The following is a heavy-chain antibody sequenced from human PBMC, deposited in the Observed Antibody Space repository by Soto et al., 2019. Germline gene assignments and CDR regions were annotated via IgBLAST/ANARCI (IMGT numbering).Heavy chain of an antibody. D-gene: IGHD4-4*01. CDR3: ARDTSYSNYVTWFDP. CDR2: INPNSGGT. Sequence: ASVKVSCKASGYTFTGYYMHWVRQAPGQGLEWMGWINPNSGGTNYAQKFQGRVTMTRDTSISTAYMELSRLRSDDTAVYYCARDTSYSNYVTWFDPWGQGTLVTVSS. V-gene: IGHV1-2*02. J-gene: IGHJ5*02. CDR1: GYTFTGYY.